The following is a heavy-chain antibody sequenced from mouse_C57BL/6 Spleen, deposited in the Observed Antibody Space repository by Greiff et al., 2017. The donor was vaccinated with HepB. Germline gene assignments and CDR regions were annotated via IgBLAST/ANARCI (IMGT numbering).Heavy chain of an antibody. CDR3: ARSHYYGSSEDGFAY. CDR1: GYTFTSYW. J-gene: IGHJ3*01. V-gene: IGHV1-53*01. D-gene: IGHD1-1*01. CDR2: INPSNGGT. Sequence: QVQLQQSGTELVKPGASVKLSCKASGYTFTSYWMHWVKQRPGQGLEWIGNINPSNGGTNYNEKFKSKATLTVDKSSSTAYMQLSSLTSEDSAVYYCARSHYYGSSEDGFAYWGQGTLVTVSA.